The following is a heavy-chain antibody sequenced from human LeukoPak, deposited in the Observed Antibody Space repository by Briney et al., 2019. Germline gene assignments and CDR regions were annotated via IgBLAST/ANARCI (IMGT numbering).Heavy chain of an antibody. V-gene: IGHV4-61*05. Sequence: PSETLSLTCTVSGGSISSSSYYWGWIRQPPGKGLEWIGYIYYSGSTNYNPSLKSRVTISVDTSKNQFSLKLSSVTAADTAVYYCARVFVSAGFFFDYWGQGTLVTVSS. J-gene: IGHJ4*02. CDR1: GGSISSSSYY. D-gene: IGHD3-3*01. CDR2: IYYSGST. CDR3: ARVFVSAGFFFDY.